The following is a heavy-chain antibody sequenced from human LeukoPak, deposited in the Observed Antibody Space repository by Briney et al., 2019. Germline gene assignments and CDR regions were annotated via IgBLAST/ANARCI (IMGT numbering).Heavy chain of an antibody. J-gene: IGHJ4*02. CDR1: GYTFTGYY. CDR2: ISAYNGNT. Sequence: ASVKVSCKASGYTFTGYYMHWVRQAPGQGLEWMGWISAYNGNTNYAQKLQGRVTMTTDTSTSTAYMELRSLRSDDTAVYYCARATYYYGSGSPTYFDYWGQGTLVTVSS. CDR3: ARATYYYGSGSPTYFDY. V-gene: IGHV1-18*04. D-gene: IGHD3-10*01.